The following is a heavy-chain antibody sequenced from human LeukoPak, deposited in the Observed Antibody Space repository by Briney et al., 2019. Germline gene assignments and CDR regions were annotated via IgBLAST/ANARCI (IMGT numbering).Heavy chain of an antibody. J-gene: IGHJ4*02. V-gene: IGHV4-30-2*01. CDR1: GGSISSGGYP. Sequence: PSETLSLTCAVSGGSISSGGYPWSWIRQPPGKGLEWIGYIYHSGSTYYNPSLKSRVTISVDRSKNQFSLKLSSVTAADTAVYYCARGGVAASFDYWGQGTLVTVSS. D-gene: IGHD2-15*01. CDR3: ARGGVAASFDY. CDR2: IYHSGST.